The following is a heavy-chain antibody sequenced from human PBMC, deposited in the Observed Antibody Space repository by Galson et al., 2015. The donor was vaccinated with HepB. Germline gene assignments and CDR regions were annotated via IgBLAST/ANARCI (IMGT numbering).Heavy chain of an antibody. CDR1: GFTFSSYE. CDR2: ISSSGSTI. Sequence: SLRLSCAASGFTFSSYEMNWVRQAPGKGLEWVSYISSSGSTIYYADSVKGRFTISRDNAKNSLYLQMNSLRAEDTAVYYCARDGFHDILTGYYEDYYYYGMDVWSQGTTVTVSS. CDR3: ARDGFHDILTGYYEDYYYYGMDV. V-gene: IGHV3-48*03. D-gene: IGHD3-9*01. J-gene: IGHJ6*02.